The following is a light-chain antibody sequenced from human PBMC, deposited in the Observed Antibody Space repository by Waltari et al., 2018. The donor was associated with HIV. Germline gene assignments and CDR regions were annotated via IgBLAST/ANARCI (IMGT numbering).Light chain of an antibody. CDR2: EVS. V-gene: IGLV2-14*01. CDR3: SSYTSSSPL. J-gene: IGLJ2*01. CDR1: SSDVGGSNY. Sequence: LTQPASVSGSPGQSISISCTGTSSDVGGSNYVSWYQHHPGRAPKLMIYEVSNRPSGVSNRFSGSKSGNTASLTISGLQAEDEADYYCSSYTSSSPLFGGGTKLTVL.